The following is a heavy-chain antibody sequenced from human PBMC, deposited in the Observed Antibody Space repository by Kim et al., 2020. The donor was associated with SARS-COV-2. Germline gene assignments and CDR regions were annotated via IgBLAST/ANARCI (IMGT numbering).Heavy chain of an antibody. J-gene: IGHJ5*02. Sequence: SATLSLTCSVSGASITNDYWGWIRQPPSKPLEWIGYIHDSRGINYNPSLQSRVTISVDTSKSHFSLRLTSVTTANTAVYYCVRGTGWLPEAWGPGTLVTVSS. V-gene: IGHV4-59*01. CDR3: VRGTGWLPEA. D-gene: IGHD6-19*01. CDR1: GASITNDY. CDR2: IHDSRGI.